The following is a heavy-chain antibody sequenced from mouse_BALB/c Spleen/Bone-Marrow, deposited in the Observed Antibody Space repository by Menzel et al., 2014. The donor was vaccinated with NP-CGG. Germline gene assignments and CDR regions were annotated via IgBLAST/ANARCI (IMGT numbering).Heavy chain of an antibody. CDR2: IDPANGNT. Sequence: EVQLQQSGAELVKPGASVKLSCTVSGFNIKDTYMHWVKQRPEQGLEWIGRIDPANGNTKYDPKFQGRATLKADTSSNTAYLQFSSPTSEDTAVYYCAMHRDWHFDVWGAGTSVIVSS. CDR1: GFNIKDTY. CDR3: AMHRDWHFDV. J-gene: IGHJ1*01. V-gene: IGHV14-3*02.